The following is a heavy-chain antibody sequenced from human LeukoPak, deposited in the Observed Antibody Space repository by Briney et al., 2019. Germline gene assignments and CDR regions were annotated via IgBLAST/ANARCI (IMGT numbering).Heavy chain of an antibody. CDR3: VRDGASWGGDAFDI. CDR2: ISGGGYPI. V-gene: IGHV3-48*03. D-gene: IGHD3-10*01. J-gene: IGHJ3*02. CDR1: GFTFSNYE. Sequence: GGSLRLSCAASGFTFSNYEMNWVRQAPGKGLEWVSYISGGGYPIYFADSVKGRFTMSRDNAKNSVYLQMNSLRPEDTAVYYRVRDGASWGGDAFDIWGQGTMVTVSS.